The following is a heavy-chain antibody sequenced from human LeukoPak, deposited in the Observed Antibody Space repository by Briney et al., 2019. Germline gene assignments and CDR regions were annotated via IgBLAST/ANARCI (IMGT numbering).Heavy chain of an antibody. D-gene: IGHD3-16*01. J-gene: IGHJ4*02. V-gene: IGHV1-2*02. CDR3: ARDAMITFGGPVDY. CDR2: INPNSGGT. CDR1: GYTFTGYY. Sequence: ASVKVSCKASGYTFTGYYMHWVRQAPGQGLEWMGWINPNSGGTNYAQKFQGRVTMTRDTSISTAYMELSGLRSDDTAVYYCARDAMITFGGPVDYWGQGTLVTVSS.